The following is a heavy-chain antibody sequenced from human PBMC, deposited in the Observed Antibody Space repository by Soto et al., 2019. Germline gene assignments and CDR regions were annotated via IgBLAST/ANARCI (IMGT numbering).Heavy chain of an antibody. V-gene: IGHV3-43D*04. J-gene: IGHJ4*02. Sequence: PGGSLRLSCAAAGFDSEDYAMHWVRQVPGKGLEWVSLTNSDGTDSYYMDSVKGRFTISRDNAKSTLYLQMDRLRPEDTALYFCAKSLYYYDSSPLDHWGQGTLVTVSS. CDR3: AKSLYYYDSSPLDH. CDR2: TNSDGTDS. D-gene: IGHD3-22*01. CDR1: GFDSEDYA.